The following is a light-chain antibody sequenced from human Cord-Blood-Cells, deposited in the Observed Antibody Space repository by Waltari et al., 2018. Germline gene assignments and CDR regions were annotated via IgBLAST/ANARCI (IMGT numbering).Light chain of an antibody. J-gene: IGLJ1*01. CDR3: SSYTSSSTYV. CDR2: EVS. V-gene: IGLV2-14*01. Sequence: QSALPQPASVSGSPGQSITISCTGTCSDLGGLNFHSWYQQHPDQAPKLMIYEVSNRPSGVSNRFSGSKSGNTASLTISGLQAEDEADYYCSSYTSSSTYVFGTGTKVTVL. CDR1: CSDLGGLNF.